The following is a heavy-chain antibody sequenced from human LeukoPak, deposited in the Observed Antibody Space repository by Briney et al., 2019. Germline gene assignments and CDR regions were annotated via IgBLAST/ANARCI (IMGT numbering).Heavy chain of an antibody. Sequence: SETLSLTCTVSGGSFTSDYWSWIRQPAGKGLEWIGRFYTSGATNYNPSLKSRVTVSADTSKNQFSLKLRSVTAADTAVYYCARCRHGNCDYFDYWGQGTQVTVSS. CDR2: FYTSGAT. CDR1: GGSFTSDY. J-gene: IGHJ4*02. D-gene: IGHD1-7*01. CDR3: ARCRHGNCDYFDY. V-gene: IGHV4-4*07.